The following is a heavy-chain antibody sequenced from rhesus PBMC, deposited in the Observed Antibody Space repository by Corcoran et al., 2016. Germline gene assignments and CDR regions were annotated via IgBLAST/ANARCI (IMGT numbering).Heavy chain of an antibody. V-gene: IGHV2-95*01. CDR2: IFRNDSK. J-gene: IGHJ4*01. CDR1: GFSIATTGTG. CDR3: ARVPRYSGYASADY. Sequence: QVTLKESGPALVQPTQTLTLTCTFSGFSIATTGTGVGWIRQPPGKALEWLASIFRNDSKWYGTALEPGLSISKDTSKNQVVRTRTNMDPADTATYYCARVPRYSGYASADYWGPGVLVTVSS. D-gene: IGHD5-24*01.